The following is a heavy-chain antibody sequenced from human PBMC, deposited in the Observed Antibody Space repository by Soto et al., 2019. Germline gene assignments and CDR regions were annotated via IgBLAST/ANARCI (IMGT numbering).Heavy chain of an antibody. J-gene: IGHJ4*02. V-gene: IGHV3-7*01. CDR2: IKEDGSQK. D-gene: IGHD1-26*01. CDR1: GFSFSMYW. Sequence: EVQLVESGGGLVQPGVSLRLSCAASGFSFSMYWMSWVRQAPGKGLEWVANIKEDGSQKYYVDSVKGRFTISRDNAKNSLYLQMNSLRAEDTAVYYCARHQVGYRVTDYWGQGTLVTVSS. CDR3: ARHQVGYRVTDY.